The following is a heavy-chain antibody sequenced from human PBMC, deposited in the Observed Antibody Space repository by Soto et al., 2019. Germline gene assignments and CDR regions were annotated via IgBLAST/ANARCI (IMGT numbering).Heavy chain of an antibody. CDR3: ARGLRTHTDFDS. Sequence: SEPLSLPTRVVVGPIVDSGDYWASISKPPGKGREWIGSIYYSGSTYYNPSLKSRVTISVDTSKNQFSLKLSSVTAADTALYYCARGLRTHTDFDSWGQGTLVTVSS. D-gene: IGHD2-2*02. CDR1: VGPIVDSGDY. J-gene: IGHJ5*01. V-gene: IGHV4-39*01. CDR2: IYYSGST.